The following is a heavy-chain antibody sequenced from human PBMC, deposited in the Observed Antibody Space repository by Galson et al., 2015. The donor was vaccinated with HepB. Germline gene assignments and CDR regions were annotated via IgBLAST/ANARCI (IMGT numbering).Heavy chain of an antibody. D-gene: IGHD3-10*01. CDR2: ITPGDSDT. CDR3: AGVYGSGRYYAATGEGPIDS. J-gene: IGHJ4*02. CDR1: GSSFRNYW. Sequence: QSGAEVKKPGESPKISCKGSGSSFRNYWIARVRQMPGKGMECMGVITPGDSDTRSSTAFQGLVTISVDQSVTPAYLQWNSLKASDSAMYYCAGVYGSGRYYAATGEGPIDSGGQGTLVTVST. V-gene: IGHV5-51*01.